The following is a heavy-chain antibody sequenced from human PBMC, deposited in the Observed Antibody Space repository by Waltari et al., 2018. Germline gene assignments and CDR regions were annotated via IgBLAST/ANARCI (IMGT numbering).Heavy chain of an antibody. D-gene: IGHD5-12*01. CDR3: ATYIGASLGTAAFDV. V-gene: IGHV4-39*01. Sequence: GWIRQPPGQGLEWIGTMSYSGATYSSPSLKSRVTISRDTSENQLSLKLGSVTAADTAVYYCATYIGASLGTAAFDVWSQGTTVTVSS. CDR2: MSYSGAT. J-gene: IGHJ3*01.